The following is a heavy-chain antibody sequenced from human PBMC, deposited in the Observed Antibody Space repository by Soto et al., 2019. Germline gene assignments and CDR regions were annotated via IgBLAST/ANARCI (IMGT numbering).Heavy chain of an antibody. V-gene: IGHV1-18*01. CDR2: ISAGNGNT. Sequence: GASVKVSCKASGYTFTTYGISWVRQAPGQGLEWMGWISAGNGNTMFSQNFQGRVTMTRDTSTTTAYMELSSLRSEDTGVYYCARTGSLDYWGQGALVTVSS. D-gene: IGHD1-26*01. J-gene: IGHJ4*02. CDR3: ARTGSLDY. CDR1: GYTFTTYG.